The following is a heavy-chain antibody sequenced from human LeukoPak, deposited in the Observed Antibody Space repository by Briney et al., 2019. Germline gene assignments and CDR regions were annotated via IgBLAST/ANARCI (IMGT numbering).Heavy chain of an antibody. Sequence: PSETLSLTCAVYGGSFSGYYWSWIRQPPGKGLEWIGEINHSGSTNYNPSLKSRVTISVDTSKNQFSLKLSSVTAADTAVYYCARASRGYSYGEVYYYYYMDVWGKGTTVTVSS. CDR2: INHSGST. V-gene: IGHV4-34*01. D-gene: IGHD5-18*01. CDR3: ARASRGYSYGEVYYYYYMDV. CDR1: GGSFSGYY. J-gene: IGHJ6*03.